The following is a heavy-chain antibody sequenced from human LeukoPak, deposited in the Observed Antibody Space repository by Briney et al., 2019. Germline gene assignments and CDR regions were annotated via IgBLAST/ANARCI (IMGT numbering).Heavy chain of an antibody. CDR3: ARDARIAAAGPDSTYWFDP. V-gene: IGHV4-59*01. CDR1: GGSISSYY. CDR2: IYYSGST. Sequence: SETLSLTCTVSGGSISSYYWSWIRQPPVKGLEWIGYIYYSGSTNYNPSLKSRVTISVDTSKNQFSLKLSSVTAADTAVYYCARDARIAAAGPDSTYWFDPWGQGTLVTVSS. D-gene: IGHD6-13*01. J-gene: IGHJ5*02.